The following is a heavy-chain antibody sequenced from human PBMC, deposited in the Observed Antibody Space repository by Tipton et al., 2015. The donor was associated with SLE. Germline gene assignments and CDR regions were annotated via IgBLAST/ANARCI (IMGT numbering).Heavy chain of an antibody. D-gene: IGHD5-18*01. V-gene: IGHV4-4*07. CDR2: IYTSGST. CDR1: GGSISNGY. CDR3: ARDRVYSYGSFDY. J-gene: IGHJ4*02. Sequence: TLSLTCTVSGGSISNGYLTWIRQPAGKGLEWIGRIYTSGSTDYNPSLKGRVTMSVDTSKNQFSLKLSSATAADTAVYYCARDRVYSYGSFDYWGQGTLVTVSS.